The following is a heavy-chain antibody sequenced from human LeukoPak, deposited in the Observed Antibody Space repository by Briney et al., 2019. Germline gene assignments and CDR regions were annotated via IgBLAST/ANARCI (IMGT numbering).Heavy chain of an antibody. Sequence: GESLKISCKGSGYTFTGYYMHWVRQAPGQGLEWMGWINPNSGGTNYAQKFQGRVTMTRDTSISTAYMELSRLRSDDTAVYYCARVRTVTTVRAKTNWFDPWGQGTLVTVSS. V-gene: IGHV1-2*02. CDR3: ARVRTVTTVRAKTNWFDP. CDR1: GYTFTGYY. CDR2: INPNSGGT. J-gene: IGHJ5*02. D-gene: IGHD4-11*01.